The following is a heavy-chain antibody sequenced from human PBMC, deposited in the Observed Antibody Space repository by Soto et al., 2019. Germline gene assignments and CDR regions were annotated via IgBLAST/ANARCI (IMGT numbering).Heavy chain of an antibody. V-gene: IGHV3-30*18. CDR2: ISYDGSNK. Sequence: QVQLVESGGGVVQPGRSLRLSCAASGFTFSRYGMHWVRQAPGKGLEWVAVISYDGSNKYYVDSVKGRFTISRDNSKNTLYLQMHSLRGEDTAVYYCVKDLSGMDVWGQGTTVTVSS. CDR1: GFTFSRYG. CDR3: VKDLSGMDV. J-gene: IGHJ6*02.